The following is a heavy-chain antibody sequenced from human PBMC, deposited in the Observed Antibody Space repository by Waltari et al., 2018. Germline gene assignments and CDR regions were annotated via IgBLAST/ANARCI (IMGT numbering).Heavy chain of an antibody. CDR3: TTDRYAEYVFDH. Sequence: EVQLVESGGRLVKPGGSLRLSCAASGFTFSNAWMKWVRQAPGEGLEWVCRIKSNTDGGTTDYSAPVKGRFTNSRDTSKNTLYLQINSLKIEDTAVYYCTTDRYAEYVFDHWGQGTLVTVSS. J-gene: IGHJ4*02. CDR1: GFTFSNAW. CDR2: IKSNTDGGTT. D-gene: IGHD4-17*01. V-gene: IGHV3-15*01.